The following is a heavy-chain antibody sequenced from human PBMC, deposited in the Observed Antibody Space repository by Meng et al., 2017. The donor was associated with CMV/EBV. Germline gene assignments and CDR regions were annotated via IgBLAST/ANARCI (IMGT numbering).Heavy chain of an antibody. J-gene: IGHJ6*02. CDR2: INPNSGGT. V-gene: IGHV1-2*02. Sequence: ASVKVSCKASGYTFTGYYMHWVRQAPGQGLEWMGWINPNSGGTNYAQKFQGRVTMTRETSISTAYMELSRLRSDDTAVYYCARSRIQLWLHHYYYGMDVWGQGTTVTVSS. CDR3: ARSRIQLWLHHYYYGMDV. D-gene: IGHD5-18*01. CDR1: GYTFTGYY.